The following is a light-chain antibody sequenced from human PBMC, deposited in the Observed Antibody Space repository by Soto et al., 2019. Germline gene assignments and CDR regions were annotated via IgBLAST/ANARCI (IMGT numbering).Light chain of an antibody. CDR2: DVS. Sequence: QSVLTQPASVSGSPGQSITISCTGTSSDVGGYNYVSWYQQHPGKAPKFMIYDVSNRPSGVSNRFSGSKSGNTASLTISGLQAEDEADYYCSSYTTSNTPQRDFGTGTKVTVL. J-gene: IGLJ1*01. CDR3: SSYTTSNTPQRD. V-gene: IGLV2-14*01. CDR1: SSDVGGYNY.